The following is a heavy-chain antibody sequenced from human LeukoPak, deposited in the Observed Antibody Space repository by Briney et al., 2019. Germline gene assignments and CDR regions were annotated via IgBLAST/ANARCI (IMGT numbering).Heavy chain of an antibody. Sequence: GGSLRLSCAASGFTFDDYAMHWVLQAPGKGLEWVSLISWDGGSTYYADSVKGRFTISRDNSKNSLYLQMNSLRAEDTALYYCAKDSTIRYFDGPFDYWGQGTLVTVSS. CDR1: GFTFDDYA. J-gene: IGHJ4*02. D-gene: IGHD3-9*01. CDR2: ISWDGGST. V-gene: IGHV3-43D*03. CDR3: AKDSTIRYFDGPFDY.